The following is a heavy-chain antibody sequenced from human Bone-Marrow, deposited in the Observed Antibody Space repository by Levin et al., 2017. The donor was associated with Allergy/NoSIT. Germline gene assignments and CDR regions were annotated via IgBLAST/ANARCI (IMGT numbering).Heavy chain of an antibody. Sequence: GESLKISCAASGFSFSSYEMNWVRQAPGKGLEWVSYISSRNTTIYYADSVKGRFTISRDNAENSLYLQMNSLRADDTAIYYCAREGLFMVRVFDYWGRGTLVTVSS. V-gene: IGHV3-48*03. J-gene: IGHJ4*02. CDR3: AREGLFMVRVFDY. CDR2: ISSRNTTI. D-gene: IGHD3-10*01. CDR1: GFSFSSYE.